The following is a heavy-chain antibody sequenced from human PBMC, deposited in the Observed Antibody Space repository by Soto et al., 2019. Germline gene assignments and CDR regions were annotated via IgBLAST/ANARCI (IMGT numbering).Heavy chain of an antibody. V-gene: IGHV3-21*01. J-gene: IGHJ6*02. CDR1: GFTFSSYS. CDR3: SRGRTVTTAIYYYYGMDV. D-gene: IGHD4-4*01. CDR2: ISSSSSYI. Sequence: GGSLRLSCAASGFTFSSYSMNWVRQAPGKGLEWVSSISSSSSYIYYADSVKGRFTISRDNAKNSLYLQMNSLRAEDTAVYYCSRGRTVTTAIYYYYGMDVWGQGTTVTVSS.